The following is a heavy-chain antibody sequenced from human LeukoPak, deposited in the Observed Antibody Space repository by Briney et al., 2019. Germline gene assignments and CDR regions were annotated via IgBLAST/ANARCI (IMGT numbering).Heavy chain of an antibody. D-gene: IGHD3-10*01. CDR2: IYSGGST. V-gene: IGHV3-53*01. J-gene: IGHJ4*02. Sequence: GGSLRLSCAASGFTVSSNYMSWVRQAPGKGLEWVSVIYSGGSTYYADSVKGRFTISRDNSKNTLYLQMNSLRAEDTAVYYCARDWYYGSGSYPIYWGQGTLVTVSS. CDR1: GFTVSSNY. CDR3: ARDWYYGSGSYPIY.